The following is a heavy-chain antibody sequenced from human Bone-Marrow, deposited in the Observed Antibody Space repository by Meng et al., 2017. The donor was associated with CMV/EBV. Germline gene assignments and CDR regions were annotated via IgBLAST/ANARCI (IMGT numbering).Heavy chain of an antibody. Sequence: GGSLRLSCAASGFTFSSCAMHWVRQAPGKGLEWVAFIRYDGSNKYYADSVKGRFTISRDNSKNTLYLQMNSLRAEDTAVYYCAKARSVVTPYYFDYWGQGTLVTVSS. D-gene: IGHD4-23*01. CDR2: IRYDGSNK. J-gene: IGHJ4*02. CDR1: GFTFSSCA. V-gene: IGHV3-30*02. CDR3: AKARSVVTPYYFDY.